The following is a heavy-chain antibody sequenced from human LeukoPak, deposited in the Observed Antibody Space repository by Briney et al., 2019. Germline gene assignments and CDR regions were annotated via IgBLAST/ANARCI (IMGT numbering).Heavy chain of an antibody. CDR2: ISYDGSNK. CDR1: GFTFSSYA. CDR3: AKDRSGGVIVSY. V-gene: IGHV3-30*04. Sequence: GGSLRLSCAASGFTFSSYAMHWVRQAPGKGLEWVAVISYDGSNKYYADSVKGRFTISRDNSKNTLYLQMNSLRAEDTAVYYCAKDRSGGVIVSYWGQGTLVTVSS. J-gene: IGHJ4*02. D-gene: IGHD3-16*02.